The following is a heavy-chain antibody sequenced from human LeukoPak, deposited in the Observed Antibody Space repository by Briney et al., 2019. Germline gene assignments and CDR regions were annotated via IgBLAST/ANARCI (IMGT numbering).Heavy chain of an antibody. J-gene: IGHJ3*02. CDR1: GFTFDDYA. V-gene: IGHV3-9*01. CDR2: ISWNSGSI. CDR3: ARQDAFDI. Sequence: GGSLRLSCAASGFTFDDYAMHWVRQAPGKGLEWVSGISWNSGSIGYADSVKGRFTISRDNAKNSLYLQMNSLRAEDTAVYYCARQDAFDIWGQGTMVTVSS.